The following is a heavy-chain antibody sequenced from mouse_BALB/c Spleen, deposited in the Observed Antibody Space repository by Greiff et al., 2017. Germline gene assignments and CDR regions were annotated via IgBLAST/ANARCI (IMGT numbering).Heavy chain of an antibody. CDR2: IWAGGST. D-gene: IGHD2-14*01. J-gene: IGHJ3*01. V-gene: IGHV2-9*02. Sequence: VQLKESGPGLVAPSQSLSITCTVSGFSLTSYGVHWVRQPPGKGLEWLGVIWAGGSTNYNSALMSRLSISKDNSKSQVFLKMNSLQTDDTAMYYCAIYYRYDAWFAYWGQGTLVTVSA. CDR1: GFSLTSYG. CDR3: AIYYRYDAWFAY.